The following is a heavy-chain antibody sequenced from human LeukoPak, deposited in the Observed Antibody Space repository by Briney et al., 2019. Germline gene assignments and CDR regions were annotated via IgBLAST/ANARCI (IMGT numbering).Heavy chain of an antibody. V-gene: IGHV4-30-2*01. J-gene: IGHJ4*02. CDR2: IYHSGST. D-gene: IGHD2-2*02. CDR3: ARAYTSYYFDY. Sequence: TLSLTCTVSGGSISSGGYYWSWIRQPPGKGLEWIGYIYHSGSTYYNPSLKSRVTISVDRSKNQFSLKLSSVTAADTAVYYCARAYTSYYFDYWGQGTLVTVSS. CDR1: GGSISSGGYY.